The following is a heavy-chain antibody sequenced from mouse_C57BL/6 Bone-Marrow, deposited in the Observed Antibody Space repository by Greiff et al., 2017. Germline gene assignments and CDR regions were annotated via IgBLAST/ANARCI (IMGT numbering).Heavy chain of an antibody. Sequence: EVHLVESGGGLVQPKGSLKLSCAASGFSFNTYAMNWVRQAPGKGLEWVARIRSKSNNYATYYADSVKDRFTISRDDSESMLYLQMNNLKTEDTAMYYCVRRGTDSSGPYYAMDYWGQGTSVTVSS. CDR1: GFSFNTYA. D-gene: IGHD3-2*02. J-gene: IGHJ4*01. CDR2: IRSKSNNYAT. CDR3: VRRGTDSSGPYYAMDY. V-gene: IGHV10-1*01.